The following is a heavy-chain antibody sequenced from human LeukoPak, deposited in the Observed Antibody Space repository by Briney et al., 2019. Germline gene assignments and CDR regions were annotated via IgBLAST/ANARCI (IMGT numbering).Heavy chain of an antibody. V-gene: IGHV1-2*02. CDR3: ARDSLGASS. D-gene: IGHD3-10*01. Sequence: GLEWMGWINPNSGGTNYAQKFQGRLTMPRDTTTSTAYMALSRLTSDDTAVYYCARDSLGASSWGQGTLVTVSS. J-gene: IGHJ4*02. CDR2: INPNSGGT.